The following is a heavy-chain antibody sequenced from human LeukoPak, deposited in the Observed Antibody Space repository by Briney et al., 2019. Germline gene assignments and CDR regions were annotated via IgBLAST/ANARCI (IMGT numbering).Heavy chain of an antibody. Sequence: GGSLRLSCAASGFSFNIYGMHWVRQAPGKGLEWVAVIWHDGSNKYYADSVKGRFTISRDNSKNTLYLQMNSLRAEDTAVYYCAKSISVGAGVHDFWGQGTLVTVSS. CDR1: GFSFNIYG. CDR3: AKSISVGAGVHDF. D-gene: IGHD1-26*01. V-gene: IGHV3-33*06. CDR2: IWHDGSNK. J-gene: IGHJ4*02.